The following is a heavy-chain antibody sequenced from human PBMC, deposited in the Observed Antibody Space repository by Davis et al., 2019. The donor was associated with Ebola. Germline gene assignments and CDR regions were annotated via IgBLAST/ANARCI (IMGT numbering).Heavy chain of an antibody. V-gene: IGHV4-61*01. Sequence: PSETLSLTCTVSGGSVSRGSYYWGWIRQPPGRGLEWIGYIYFPGATKSNPSLKSRVSMSMDTSKNQFSLGLSSVTAADTAVYYCARATWNYGAYYFDYWGQGTLVTVSS. CDR2: IYFPGAT. D-gene: IGHD1-7*01. J-gene: IGHJ4*02. CDR1: GGSVSRGSYY. CDR3: ARATWNYGAYYFDY.